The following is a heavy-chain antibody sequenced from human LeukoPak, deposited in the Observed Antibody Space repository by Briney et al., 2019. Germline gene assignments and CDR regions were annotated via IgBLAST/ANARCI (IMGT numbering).Heavy chain of an antibody. D-gene: IGHD6-19*01. Sequence: GGAPRLSCAASGFTFSRYGMSWVRQAPGRGLEWVSAISASGVSIYYADSVKGRFTISRDNSKNTLYLQMNSLRAEDTAVYYCASLYSSGWHDPDYWGQGTLVTVSS. CDR1: GFTFSRYG. V-gene: IGHV3-23*01. J-gene: IGHJ4*02. CDR3: ASLYSSGWHDPDY. CDR2: ISASGVSI.